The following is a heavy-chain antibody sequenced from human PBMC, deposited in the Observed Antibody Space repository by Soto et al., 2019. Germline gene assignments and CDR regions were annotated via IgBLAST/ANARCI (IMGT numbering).Heavy chain of an antibody. CDR1: GVTFSNAA. CDR2: IIPIFGGA. Sequence: VQVVQSEAEAKKPGSSVKLSCEVSGVTFSNAAFSWVRQAPGQGLEWMGGIIPIFGGAKYAQKFQGRVEITADEWTDILYMEVTSLTIDDTAVYFCARDGKYRHQAIITEYFGMDVWGQGPTVTVS. CDR3: ARDGKYRHQAIITEYFGMDV. D-gene: IGHD2-2*02. J-gene: IGHJ6*02. V-gene: IGHV1-69*01.